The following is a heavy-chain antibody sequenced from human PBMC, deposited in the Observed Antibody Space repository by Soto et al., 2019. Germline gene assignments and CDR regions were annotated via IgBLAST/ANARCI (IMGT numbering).Heavy chain of an antibody. J-gene: IGHJ4*02. CDR2: IYHSGST. Sequence: SETLSLTCAVSGDSISSSHWWNWFRQPPGKGLEWIGEIYHSGSTTYNVSLRSRVTMSVDKSKNLFSLKLNSVTAADTAFYYCARGKDDGSGHYPLEYWGQGTRVTVSS. D-gene: IGHD3-22*01. V-gene: IGHV4-4*02. CDR3: ARGKDDGSGHYPLEY. CDR1: GDSISSSHW.